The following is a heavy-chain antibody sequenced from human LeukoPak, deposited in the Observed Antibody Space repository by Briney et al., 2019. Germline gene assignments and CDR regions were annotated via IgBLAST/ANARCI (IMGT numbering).Heavy chain of an antibody. CDR2: ISYSGST. Sequence: SETLSLTCTVSGGSINTYYWHWIRQPPGKGLEWIGYISYSGSTNYNPSLKSRVTSSIDKSKNQFSLKLSSVTAADTAVYYCARSGGYSGYDVDYWGQGTLVTVSS. CDR1: GGSINTYY. D-gene: IGHD5-12*01. CDR3: ARSGGYSGYDVDY. V-gene: IGHV4-59*01. J-gene: IGHJ4*02.